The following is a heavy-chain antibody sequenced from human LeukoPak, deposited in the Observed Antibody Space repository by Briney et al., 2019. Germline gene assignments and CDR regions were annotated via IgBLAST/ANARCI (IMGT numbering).Heavy chain of an antibody. CDR1: GFTFSSYA. CDR3: AKGGYNYFDY. Sequence: GASLRLSCAASGFTFSSYAMSWVRQAPGRGLEWVSAISSSGAGTYYADSVKGRFTISRDNSKNTLYLQMNSLRAEDTAVYYCAKGGYNYFDYRGQGTLVTVSS. V-gene: IGHV3-23*01. D-gene: IGHD5-24*01. J-gene: IGHJ4*02. CDR2: ISSSGAGT.